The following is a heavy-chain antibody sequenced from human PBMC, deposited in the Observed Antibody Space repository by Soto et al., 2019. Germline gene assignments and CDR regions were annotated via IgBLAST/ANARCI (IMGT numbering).Heavy chain of an antibody. CDR3: AAPACAATWCSPSHNLDH. V-gene: IGHV1-69*09. Sequence: QVQLVQSGAEVKKPESSVKVSCKTSGGTFVRHVISWVRQAHGQGPEWMGKINPLSGIPNYAQKFQDRVTFTADTDSSTAYMEVSSLRSDDTAVYYCAAPACAATWCSPSHNLDHWGQGTLVTVSS. J-gene: IGHJ4*02. CDR2: INPLSGIP. D-gene: IGHD2-2*01. CDR1: GGTFVRHV.